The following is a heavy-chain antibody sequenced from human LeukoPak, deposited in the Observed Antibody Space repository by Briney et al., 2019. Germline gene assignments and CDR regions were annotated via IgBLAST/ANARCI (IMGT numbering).Heavy chain of an antibody. V-gene: IGHV4-34*01. CDR1: GGSFSGYY. D-gene: IGHD3-9*01. Sequence: PSETLSLTCAVYGGSFSGYYWSWIRQPPGKGLEWIGEINHSGSTNYNPSLKSRVTISVDTSKNQFSLKLSSVTAADTAVYYCARRAAKLRYFDWLLSPQDNDAFDIWGQGTMVTVSS. CDR3: ARRAAKLRYFDWLLSPQDNDAFDI. CDR2: INHSGST. J-gene: IGHJ3*02.